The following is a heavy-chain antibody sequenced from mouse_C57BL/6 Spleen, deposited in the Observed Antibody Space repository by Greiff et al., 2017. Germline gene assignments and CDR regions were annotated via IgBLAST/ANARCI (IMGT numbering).Heavy chain of an antibody. J-gene: IGHJ4*01. CDR1: GFSLTRAV. CDR3: AKPKGNYYAMDY. CDR2: LWGDGST. Sequence: QLQQSGPGLVAPSQSLSITFTVSGFSLTRAVVSWVRHPPGKGLEWLGVLWGDGSTNYHSALISRLSISKDNSKSQVFLKLNSLQTDDTATYYCAKPKGNYYAMDYWGQGTSVTVSS. V-gene: IGHV2-3*01. D-gene: IGHD2-1*01.